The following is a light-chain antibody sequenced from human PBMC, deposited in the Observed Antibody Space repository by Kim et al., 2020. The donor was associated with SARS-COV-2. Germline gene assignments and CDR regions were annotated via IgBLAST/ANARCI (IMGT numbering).Light chain of an antibody. Sequence: QSALTQPASVSGSPGQSITISCTGTSSDVGAYNYVSWYQQHPGKAPKLMIFDVSDRPSGVSNRFSGSKSGNTASLTISGLQAEDEADYYCSSYTGSTTSVFGTGTKVTVL. V-gene: IGLV2-14*03. J-gene: IGLJ1*01. CDR3: SSYTGSTTSV. CDR2: DVS. CDR1: SSDVGAYNY.